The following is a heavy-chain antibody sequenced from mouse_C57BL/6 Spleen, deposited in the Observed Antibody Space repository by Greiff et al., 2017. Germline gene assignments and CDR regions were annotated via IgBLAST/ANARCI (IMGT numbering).Heavy chain of an antibody. CDR3: ARDGSSSWFAY. V-gene: IGHV3-6*01. CDR2: ISYDGSN. D-gene: IGHD1-1*01. J-gene: IGHJ3*01. CDR1: GYSITSGYY. Sequence: LVESGPGLVKPSQSLSLPCSVTGYSITSGYYWNWIRQFPGNKLEWMGYISYDGSNNYNPSLNNRISITRYTSKNQFFLKLNSVTTEDTATDYCARDGSSSWFAYWGQGTLVTVSA.